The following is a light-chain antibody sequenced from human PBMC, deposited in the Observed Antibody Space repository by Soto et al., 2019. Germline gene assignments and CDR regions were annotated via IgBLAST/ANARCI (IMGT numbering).Light chain of an antibody. CDR2: NTN. V-gene: IGLV8-61*01. CDR1: SGSVSTNYY. CDR3: VLYMIGGTWV. J-gene: IGLJ3*02. Sequence: QTVLTQEPSFSVSPGGTVTLTCGLNSGSVSTNYYPAWYQRTPGQAPRSLIYNTNTRSSGVPDRFSGSILGNKAALTISGAQADDESDYYCVLYMIGGTWVFGGGTKLTVL.